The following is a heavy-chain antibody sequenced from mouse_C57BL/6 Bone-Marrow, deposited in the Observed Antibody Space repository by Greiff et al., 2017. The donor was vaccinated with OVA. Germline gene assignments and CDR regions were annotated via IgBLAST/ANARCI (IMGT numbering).Heavy chain of an antibody. CDR3: TPYDYGFAY. CDR1: GFSIKDDY. V-gene: IGHV14-4*01. Sequence: DVQLQESGAELVRPGASVKLSCTASGFSIKDDYMHWVKQRPEQGLEWIGWIDPENGDTEYASKFQGKATITADTSSNTAYLQLSSLTSEDTAVYYCTPYDYGFAYWGQGTLVTVSA. CDR2: IDPENGDT. J-gene: IGHJ3*01. D-gene: IGHD2-4*01.